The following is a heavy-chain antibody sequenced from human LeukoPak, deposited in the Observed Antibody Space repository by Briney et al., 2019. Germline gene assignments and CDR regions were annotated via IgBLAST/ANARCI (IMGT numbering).Heavy chain of an antibody. Sequence: ASVKVSFTSSGYTFTIYGISWVRQAPGQGLEWMGWISAYNGNTNYAHKLQGRVSITTDTSTSTAYMELRILRPADTAVYYCERVVDSYQESYYDYCGQGALWTVS. CDR1: GYTFTIYG. D-gene: IGHD2-21*01. V-gene: IGHV1-18*01. CDR2: ISAYNGNT. J-gene: IGHJ4*02. CDR3: ERVVDSYQESYYDY.